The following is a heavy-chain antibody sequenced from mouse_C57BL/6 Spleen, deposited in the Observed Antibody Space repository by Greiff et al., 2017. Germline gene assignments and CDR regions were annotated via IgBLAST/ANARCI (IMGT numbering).Heavy chain of an antibody. J-gene: IGHJ2*01. D-gene: IGHD1-1*01. V-gene: IGHV1-69*01. CDR1: GYTFTSYW. CDR2: IDPSDSST. Sequence: QVQLQQPGAELVMPGASVKLSCKASGYTFTSYWMHWVKQRPGQGLEWIGEIDPSDSSTNYNQKFKGKSTLTVDKSSSTAYMQLSSLTSEDSAVYYCARGTTVVARSLDYWGQGTTLTVSS. CDR3: ARGTTVVARSLDY.